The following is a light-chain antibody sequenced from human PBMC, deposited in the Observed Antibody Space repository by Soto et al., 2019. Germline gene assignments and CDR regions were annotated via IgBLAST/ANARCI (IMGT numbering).Light chain of an antibody. CDR1: QSISSY. V-gene: IGKV1-39*01. Sequence: DIQMTQSPSSLSASVGDRVTITCRASQSISSYLNWYQQKPGKAPKLLIYAASSFQSGVPSRFSGSGSGTDFTLTISSLQPEDFATYYCHQSYSNPYTFGQGTKLEIK. CDR3: HQSYSNPYT. J-gene: IGKJ2*01. CDR2: AAS.